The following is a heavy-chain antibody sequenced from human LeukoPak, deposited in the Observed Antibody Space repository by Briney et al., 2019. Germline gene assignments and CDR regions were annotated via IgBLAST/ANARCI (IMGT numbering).Heavy chain of an antibody. D-gene: IGHD2-21*02. CDR2: IWYDGSNK. V-gene: IGHV3-33*01. J-gene: IGHJ4*02. CDR3: AIRAYCGGDCYPDY. Sequence: GRSLRLSCAASGFTFSSYGMHWVRQAPGKGLEWVAVIWYDGSNKYYADSVKGRFTISRDNSENTLYLQMNSLRAEDTAVYYCAIRAYCGGDCYPDYWGQGTLVTVSS. CDR1: GFTFSSYG.